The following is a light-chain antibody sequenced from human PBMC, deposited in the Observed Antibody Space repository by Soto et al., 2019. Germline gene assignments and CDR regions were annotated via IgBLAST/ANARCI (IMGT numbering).Light chain of an antibody. V-gene: IGKV3D-20*01. CDR1: QSVASNY. J-gene: IGKJ1*01. CDR2: DAS. CDR3: KRYAKAWT. Sequence: EIVLTQSPATLSLSPGERATLSCGASQSVASNYLAWYQQKPGLAPRLLMYDASSRATGIPDRFSGSGSGTDFTLTIGGVEREDFGVYSGKRYAKAWTFGEGNRV.